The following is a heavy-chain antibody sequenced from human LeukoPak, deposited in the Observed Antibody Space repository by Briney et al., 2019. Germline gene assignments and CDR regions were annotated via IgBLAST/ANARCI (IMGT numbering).Heavy chain of an antibody. CDR2: IYSGGST. CDR3: AGQYGGNSHYYYYYGMDV. J-gene: IGHJ6*02. CDR1: GFTVSSNY. V-gene: IGHV3-66*04. Sequence: QTGGSLRLSCAASGFTVSSNYMSWVRQAPGKGLEWVSVIYSGGSTYYADSVKGRFTISRDNSKNTLYLQMNSLRAEDTAVYYCAGQYGGNSHYYYYYGMDVWGQGTTVTVSS. D-gene: IGHD4-23*01.